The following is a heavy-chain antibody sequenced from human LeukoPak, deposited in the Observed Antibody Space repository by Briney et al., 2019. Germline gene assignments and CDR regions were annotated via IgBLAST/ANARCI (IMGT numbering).Heavy chain of an antibody. V-gene: IGHV3-20*04. Sequence: GGSLRLSCAASGFTFSSYAMSWVRQAPGKGLEWVSGINWNGGSTGYADSVKGRFTISRDNGKNSLYLQMNSLRAEDTALYYCAREGGYCSSTSCYPHFDYWGQGTLVAVSS. CDR1: GFTFSSYA. D-gene: IGHD2-2*01. CDR3: AREGGYCSSTSCYPHFDY. J-gene: IGHJ4*02. CDR2: INWNGGST.